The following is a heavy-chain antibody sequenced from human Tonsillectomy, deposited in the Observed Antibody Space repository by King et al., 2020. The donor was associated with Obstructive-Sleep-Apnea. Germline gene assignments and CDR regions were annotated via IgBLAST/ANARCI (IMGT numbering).Heavy chain of an antibody. CDR1: GSSLSTSGVG. V-gene: IGHV2-5*01. CDR3: AQSYSGGWYQNSFAY. J-gene: IGHJ4*02. Sequence: TLKESGPTVVKPTQTLTLTCTLSGSSLSTSGVGVGWIRQPPGKALEWLALIYWNDDKVYSSSLKSRLTISKDTSKNQVVLTMTNVDPVDTATYYCAQSYSGGWYQNSFAYWGQGTLVTVSS. CDR2: IYWNDDK. D-gene: IGHD6-19*01.